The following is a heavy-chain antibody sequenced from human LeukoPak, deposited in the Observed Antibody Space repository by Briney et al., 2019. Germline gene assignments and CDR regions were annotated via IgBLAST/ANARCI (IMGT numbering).Heavy chain of an antibody. V-gene: IGHV3-7*04. CDR2: INQDGSEK. D-gene: IGHD1-14*01. CDR1: GFSVGDYA. J-gene: IGHJ4*02. CDR3: ARGQVQVLPAY. Sequence: SGGSLRLSCTASGFSVGDYAMSWVRQAPGTGLEWVANINQDGSEKYYVDSVKGRFTISRDNAKNSLYLQMNSLRAEDTAVYFCARGQVQVLPAYWGQGTLVTVSS.